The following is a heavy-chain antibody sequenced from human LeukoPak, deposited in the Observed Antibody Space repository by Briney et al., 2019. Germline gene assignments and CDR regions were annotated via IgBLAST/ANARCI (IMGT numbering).Heavy chain of an antibody. V-gene: IGHV3-72*01. CDR2: TRNKANSYTT. J-gene: IGHJ3*02. CDR3: ARPHDAFDI. Sequence: GGSLRLSCAASGFTFSDHYMDWVRQAPGKGLEWVGRTRNKANSYTTEYAASVKGRFTISRDDSKNSLYLQMNSLKTEDTAVYYCARPHDAFDIWGQGTMVTVSS. CDR1: GFTFSDHY.